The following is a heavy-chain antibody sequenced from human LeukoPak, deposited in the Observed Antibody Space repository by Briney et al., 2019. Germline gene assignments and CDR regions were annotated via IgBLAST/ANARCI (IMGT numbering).Heavy chain of an antibody. CDR2: IYTSGST. D-gene: IGHD5-12*01. CDR3: ARDGRYSAGGWFDP. Sequence: KPSETLSLTCTVSGGSISSYYWSWIRQPAGKGLEWIGRIYTSGSTNYNPSLKSRATMSVDTSKNQFSLKLSSVTAADTAVYYCARDGRYSAGGWFDPWGQGTLVTVSS. J-gene: IGHJ5*02. V-gene: IGHV4-4*07. CDR1: GGSISSYY.